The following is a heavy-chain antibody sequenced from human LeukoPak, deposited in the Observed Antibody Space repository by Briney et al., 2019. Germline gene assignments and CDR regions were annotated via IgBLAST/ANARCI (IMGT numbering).Heavy chain of an antibody. V-gene: IGHV3-7*04. CDR1: RFTFSSFW. CDR2: INQDEREK. Sequence: PGGSLRLSCVASRFTFSSFWMSWVRQAPGKGLEWVANINQDEREKLYVDSVKGRFTISRDNAKNSLYLQMDSLRAEDTAIYYCARGSSSRNVGYFDYWGQGTLVTVSS. CDR3: ARGSSSRNVGYFDY. D-gene: IGHD3-10*01. J-gene: IGHJ4*02.